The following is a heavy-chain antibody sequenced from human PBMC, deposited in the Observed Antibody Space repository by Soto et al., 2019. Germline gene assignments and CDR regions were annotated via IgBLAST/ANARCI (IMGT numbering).Heavy chain of an antibody. CDR3: ARVYGGATHPFDY. V-gene: IGHV1-2*02. J-gene: IGHJ4*02. D-gene: IGHD1-26*01. CDR1: GYPFTGYY. Sequence: QVQLVQSGAEVKKPGASVKVSCKAPGYPFTGYYMHWVRQAPGEGLEWMGWINPNSGGTNYAQKFKGRVTMTRDTSISTAYMELSRLRSDDTAVYYCARVYGGATHPFDYWGQGTLVTVS. CDR2: INPNSGGT.